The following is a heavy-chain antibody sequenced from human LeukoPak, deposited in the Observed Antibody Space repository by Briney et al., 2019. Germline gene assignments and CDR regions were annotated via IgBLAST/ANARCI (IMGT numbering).Heavy chain of an antibody. CDR3: ARSFSSNWYDWFDP. Sequence: PSETLSLTCTVSGGSISSGGYYWSWIRQHPGKGLEWIGYIYYSGNTYYNPSLKSRVTMSVDTSKNQFSLKLSSVTAADTAVYYCARSFSSNWYDWFDPWGQGALVTVSS. V-gene: IGHV4-31*03. CDR1: GGSISSGGYY. D-gene: IGHD6-13*01. CDR2: IYYSGNT. J-gene: IGHJ5*02.